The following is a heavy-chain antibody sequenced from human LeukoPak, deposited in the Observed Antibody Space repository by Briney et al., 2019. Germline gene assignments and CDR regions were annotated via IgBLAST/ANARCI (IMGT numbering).Heavy chain of an antibody. Sequence: SETLSLTCAVYGGSFSGYYWSWIRQPPGKGLEWIGEINHSGSTNYNPSLKSRVTISVDTSKNQFPLKLSSVTAADTAVYYCARGRNYDFWSGYSPRDYYGMDVWGQGTTVTVSS. CDR3: ARGRNYDFWSGYSPRDYYGMDV. CDR2: INHSGST. D-gene: IGHD3-3*01. CDR1: GGSFSGYY. J-gene: IGHJ6*02. V-gene: IGHV4-34*01.